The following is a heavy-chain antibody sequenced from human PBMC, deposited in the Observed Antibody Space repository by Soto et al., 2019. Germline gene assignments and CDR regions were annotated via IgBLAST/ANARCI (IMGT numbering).Heavy chain of an antibody. Sequence: ASVKVSCKASGYSFSFYGMNWVRQAPGQGLEWMGWITTDKGKTTYAQKFQGRVAMTTDTSTSTAYMELNSLRAEDTALYYCAKDRPRRTSGYFFDYWGQGTPVTVSS. CDR3: AKDRPRRTSGYFFDY. D-gene: IGHD1-1*01. V-gene: IGHV1-18*01. J-gene: IGHJ4*02. CDR2: ITTDKGKT. CDR1: GYSFSFYG.